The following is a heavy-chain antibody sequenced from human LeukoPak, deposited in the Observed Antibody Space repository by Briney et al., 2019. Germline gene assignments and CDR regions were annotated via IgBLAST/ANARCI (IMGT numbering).Heavy chain of an antibody. D-gene: IGHD3-22*01. V-gene: IGHV4-39*01. CDR3: VRHNYYDSSGWRFDAFDI. CDR2: IYYSGST. J-gene: IGHJ3*02. CDR1: GGSISSSSYY. Sequence: SETLSLTCTVSGGSISSSSYYWGWVSQPPGKGVEWVGRIYYSGSTYYNPALKSRVTISVYTSKNQFSLKLSSVTAADTAVYYCVRHNYYDSSGWRFDAFDIWGQGTMVTVSS.